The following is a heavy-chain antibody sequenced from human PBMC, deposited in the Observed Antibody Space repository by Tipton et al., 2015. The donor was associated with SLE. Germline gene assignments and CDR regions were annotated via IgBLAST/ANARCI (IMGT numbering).Heavy chain of an antibody. D-gene: IGHD6-6*01. V-gene: IGHV4-59*01. CDR3: AREPGSITPRRRAFDI. J-gene: IGHJ3*02. CDR1: DDSLSSSY. CDR2: LDDSGNT. Sequence: TLSLTYVVSDDSLSSSYWSWIRQPPGKGLEWIASLDDSGNTNYNPSLRSRVTTSIDTPKSQFSLKLSSVTAADTAVYFCAREPGSITPRRRAFDIWGLGTMVTVSS.